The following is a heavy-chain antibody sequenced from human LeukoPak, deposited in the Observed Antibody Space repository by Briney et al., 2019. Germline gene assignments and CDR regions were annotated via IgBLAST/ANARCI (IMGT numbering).Heavy chain of an antibody. V-gene: IGHV3-74*01. J-gene: IGHJ4*02. CDR3: EGRVTGLPEY. D-gene: IGHD2-21*02. Sequence: SGGSLRLSCAASGFTFSRYWMHWVRQAPGKGLVWVSRIDSDGTNRDYADSVKGRFTISRDNAKNTVYLQMNSLRDEDTAVYYCEGRVTGLPEYWGQGSLVTVSS. CDR2: IDSDGTNR. CDR1: GFTFSRYW.